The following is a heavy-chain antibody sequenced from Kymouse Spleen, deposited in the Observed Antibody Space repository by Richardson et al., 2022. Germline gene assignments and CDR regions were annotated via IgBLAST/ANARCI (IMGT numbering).Heavy chain of an antibody. CDR1: GFTFSSYG. V-gene: IGHV3-30*18. CDR2: ISYDGSNK. Sequence: QVQLVESGGGVVQPGRSLRLSCAASGFTFSSYGMHWVRQAPGKGLEWVAVISYDGSNKYYADSVKGRFTISRDNSKNTLYLQMNSLRAEDTAVYYCAKDKGITGTTNYFDYWGQGTLVTVSS. J-gene: IGHJ4*02. D-gene: IGHD1-7*01. CDR3: AKDKGITGTTNYFDY.